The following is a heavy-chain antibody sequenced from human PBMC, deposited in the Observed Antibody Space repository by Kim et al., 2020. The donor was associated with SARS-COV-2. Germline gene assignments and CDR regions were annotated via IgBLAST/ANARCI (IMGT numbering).Heavy chain of an antibody. CDR3: ARVSYDFWSGYYIMDY. J-gene: IGHJ4*02. V-gene: IGHV4-59*01. D-gene: IGHD3-3*01. Sequence: SLKSRVTRSVDTSKNQFSLELSSVTAADTAVYYCARVSYDFWSGYYIMDYWGQGTLVTVSS.